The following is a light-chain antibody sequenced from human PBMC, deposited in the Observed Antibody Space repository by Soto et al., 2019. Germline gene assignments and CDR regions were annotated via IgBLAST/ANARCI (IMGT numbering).Light chain of an antibody. CDR2: SAS. V-gene: IGKV1-5*03. CDR1: QSVSGW. Sequence: DIQMTQSPSTLSASVGDRVIITCRASQSVSGWLAWYRQKPGKAPDLLIYSASTLETGVPSRFSGSGSGTDVTLTVSSLQREDFATYYCQHYERYPLTCGGGTKVEIK. CDR3: QHYERYPLT. J-gene: IGKJ4*01.